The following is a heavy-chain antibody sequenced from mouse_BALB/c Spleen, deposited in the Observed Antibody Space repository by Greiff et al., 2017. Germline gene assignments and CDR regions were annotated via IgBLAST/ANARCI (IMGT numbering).Heavy chain of an antibody. CDR3: AVFDGYDGGYDYAMDY. V-gene: IGHV3-6*02. CDR1: GYSITSCYF. J-gene: IGHJ4*01. Sequence: EVKLVESGPGLVKPSQSLSLTCSVTGYSITSCYFWYWIRQFPGNKLEWMGYISYDGSNNYNPSLKNRISITRDTSKNQFFLKLNSVTTEDTATYYCAVFDGYDGGYDYAMDYWGQGTSVTVSS. CDR2: ISYDGSN. D-gene: IGHD2-2*01.